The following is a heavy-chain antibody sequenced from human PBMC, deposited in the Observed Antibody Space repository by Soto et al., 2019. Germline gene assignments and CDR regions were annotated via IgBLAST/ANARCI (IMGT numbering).Heavy chain of an antibody. CDR2: IYPGDSDT. Sequence: GESLKISCKGSGYSFTSYWIGWVRQMPGKGLEWMGIIYPGDSDTRYSPSFQGQVTISADKSISTAYLQWSSLKASDTAMYYCARQYYYDSSGYYYGQWGQGTLVTVSS. CDR1: GYSFTSYW. CDR3: ARQYYYDSSGYYYGQ. D-gene: IGHD3-22*01. V-gene: IGHV5-51*01. J-gene: IGHJ4*02.